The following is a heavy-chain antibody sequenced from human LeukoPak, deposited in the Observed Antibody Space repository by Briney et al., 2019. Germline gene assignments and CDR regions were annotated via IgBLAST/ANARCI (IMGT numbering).Heavy chain of an antibody. J-gene: IGHJ4*02. CDR1: GGSITNYN. Sequence: SETLSLTCTDSGGSITNYNWSWIRQPPGTGLEWIGYVLYSGSKNYNTSLKCRVTISVDPSKNQFSLRLSSVTAADTAVYYCAATMVRGVHTHFDYWGEGTLVTVSS. D-gene: IGHD3-10*01. V-gene: IGHV4-59*08. CDR2: VLYSGSK. CDR3: AATMVRGVHTHFDY.